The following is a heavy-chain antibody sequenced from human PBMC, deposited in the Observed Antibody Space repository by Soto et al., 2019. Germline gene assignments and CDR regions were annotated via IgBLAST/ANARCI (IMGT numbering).Heavy chain of an antibody. J-gene: IGHJ4*02. CDR2: VSTSGRST. CDR1: GFIFSEST. CDR3: VKQAHGLDGVAFDY. Sequence: GGSLRLSCSASGFIFSESTIYWVRQVPGKGLEAISAVSTSGRSTYYADSVKDRFTISRDNSKNTLFLQMGSLRPEDTAIYYCVKQAHGLDGVAFDYWGQGTQVT. D-gene: IGHD2-15*01. V-gene: IGHV3-64D*06.